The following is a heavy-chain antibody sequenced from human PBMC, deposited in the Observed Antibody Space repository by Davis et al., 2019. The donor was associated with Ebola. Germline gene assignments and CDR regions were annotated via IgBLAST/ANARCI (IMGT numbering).Heavy chain of an antibody. CDR1: EDSFTSYW. J-gene: IGHJ3*02. CDR2: IYTGDSDT. D-gene: IGHD1-20*01. V-gene: IGHV5-51*01. CDR3: ASLRRTITGMDDGFDI. Sequence: GESLKISCKDSEDSFTSYWIGWVRQMPGKGLEWMGIIYTGDSDTRYSPSCRGRVTISADTSTMTAYLPWGSLKASDTAMYYCASLRRTITGMDDGFDIWGQGTMVTVSS.